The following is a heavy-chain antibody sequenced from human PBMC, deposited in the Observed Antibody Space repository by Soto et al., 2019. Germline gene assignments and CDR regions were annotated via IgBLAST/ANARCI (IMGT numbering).Heavy chain of an antibody. CDR1: GYTFTSYG. Sequence: ASVKVSCKASGYTFTSYGIHWVRQAPGQRLEWMGWINAANGDTKYSPKFQGRVTITRDTSASTAYMELSSLRSEDTALYYCVRRHVSATGIDWFDPWGQGTLVTVSS. D-gene: IGHD6-13*01. J-gene: IGHJ5*02. CDR2: INAANGDT. CDR3: VRRHVSATGIDWFDP. V-gene: IGHV1-3*01.